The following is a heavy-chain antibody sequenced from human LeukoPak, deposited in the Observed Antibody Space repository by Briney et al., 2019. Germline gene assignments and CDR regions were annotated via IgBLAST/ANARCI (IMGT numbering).Heavy chain of an antibody. D-gene: IGHD6-19*01. Sequence: SETLSLTCTVSGGSISSNHWGWIRQPPGKGLEWIGYVRNSGSTNYNASFKSRVTISVDTSKNQVSLQLSSVTAADTAVYYCARHRSLVTGTGVFDLWGQGTMVPVSS. J-gene: IGHJ3*01. CDR3: ARHRSLVTGTGVFDL. V-gene: IGHV4-59*08. CDR1: GGSISSNH. CDR2: VRNSGST.